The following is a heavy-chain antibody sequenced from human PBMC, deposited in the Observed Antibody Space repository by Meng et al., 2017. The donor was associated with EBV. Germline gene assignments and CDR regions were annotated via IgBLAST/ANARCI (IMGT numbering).Heavy chain of an antibody. CDR2: INPNSGGT. CDR3: ARVGIAVAGTGDY. J-gene: IGHJ4*02. D-gene: IGHD6-19*01. Sequence: QVEGVQSGGEGKKPGASVKVSCKASGYTFTGYYMHWVRQAPGQGLEWMGRINPNSGGTNYAQKFQGRVTMTRDTSISTAYMELSRLRSDDTAVYYCARVGIAVAGTGDYWGQGTLVTVSS. V-gene: IGHV1-2*06. CDR1: GYTFTGYY.